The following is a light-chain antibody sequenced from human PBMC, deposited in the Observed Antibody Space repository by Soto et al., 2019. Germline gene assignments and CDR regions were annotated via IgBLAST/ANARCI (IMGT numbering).Light chain of an antibody. V-gene: IGKV1-5*03. CDR1: QSISSW. CDR3: QQYNSYSRT. CDR2: KAS. J-gene: IGKJ1*01. Sequence: DIQMTQSPSTLSASVGDRVTITCRASQSISSWLAWYQQKPGKAPEVLIYKASSLESGVPSRFSGSGSGTEFTITISSLQPDDFSTYYCQQYNSYSRTFGQGTKVEIK.